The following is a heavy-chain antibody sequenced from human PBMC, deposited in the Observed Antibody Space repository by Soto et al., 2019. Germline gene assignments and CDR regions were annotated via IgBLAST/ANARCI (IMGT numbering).Heavy chain of an antibody. D-gene: IGHD6-6*01. Sequence: GASVKVSCKASGGTFSSYSISWVRQAPGQGLEWMGGIIPIFGTANYAQKFQGRVTITADESTSTAYMELSSLRSEDTAVYYCASRREGIAARRRLPFDYWGQGTLVTVSS. V-gene: IGHV1-69*13. CDR1: GGTFSSYS. CDR2: IIPIFGTA. J-gene: IGHJ4*02. CDR3: ASRREGIAARRRLPFDY.